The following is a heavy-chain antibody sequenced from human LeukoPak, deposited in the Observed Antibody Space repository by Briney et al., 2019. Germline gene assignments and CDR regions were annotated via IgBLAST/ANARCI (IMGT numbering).Heavy chain of an antibody. CDR1: GGSISNYY. Sequence: SETLSLTCTVSGGSISNYYWSWIRQPPGKGLEWIGYIYNSGSTNYNPSLKSRGTISLDTSKNQFSLILNSVTAADTAVYYCARDGRLRVPFDHWGQGTLVIVSS. CDR3: ARDGRLRVPFDH. J-gene: IGHJ4*02. CDR2: IYNSGST. V-gene: IGHV4-59*01.